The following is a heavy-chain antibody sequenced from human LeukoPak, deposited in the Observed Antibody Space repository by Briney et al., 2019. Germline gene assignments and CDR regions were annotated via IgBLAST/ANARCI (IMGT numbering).Heavy chain of an antibody. V-gene: IGHV3-48*04. D-gene: IGHD3-10*01. CDR1: GFTFSSYS. CDR2: ITSSGRII. Sequence: GGSLRLSCAASGFTFSSYSMNWVRQAPGKGLEWVAYITSSGRIIYYADSVKGRFTISRDNTKNSLYLQMNSLRAEGTAVYYCASTGGYGSGTYDYHYFGMDVWGQGTTVTVSS. J-gene: IGHJ6*02. CDR3: ASTGGYGSGTYDYHYFGMDV.